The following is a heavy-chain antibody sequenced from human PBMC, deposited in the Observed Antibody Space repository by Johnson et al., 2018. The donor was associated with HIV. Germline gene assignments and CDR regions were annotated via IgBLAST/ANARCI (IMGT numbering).Heavy chain of an antibody. CDR3: ARDLRGVVAAPIGAATSHVFDI. Sequence: VQLVESGGGVVRPGGSLRLSCAASRFTFDDYGMSWVRQAPGKGLEWVSGINWNGGNTDYADSVKGRFTISRDNAKNSLYLQMNSLRAEDTALYYCARDLRGVVAAPIGAATSHVFDIWGQGTMVTVSS. V-gene: IGHV3-20*04. CDR1: RFTFDDYG. J-gene: IGHJ3*02. D-gene: IGHD2-15*01. CDR2: INWNGGNT.